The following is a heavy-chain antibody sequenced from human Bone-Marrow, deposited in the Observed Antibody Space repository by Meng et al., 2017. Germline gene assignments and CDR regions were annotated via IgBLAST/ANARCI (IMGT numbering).Heavy chain of an antibody. CDR2: ISYDGSNQ. J-gene: IGHJ4*02. Sequence: QVQLVESGGGMVQPGRSLRLSCAASGFTFSNYAMHWVRQAPGKGLEWVAVISYDGSNQWYADSVKGRFTISRDNSKNTLYLQMNSLRTEDTAVYYCARVIRRGSYPSDYWGQGTLVTVSS. CDR3: ARVIRRGSYPSDY. V-gene: IGHV3-30-3*01. CDR1: GFTFSNYA. D-gene: IGHD1-26*01.